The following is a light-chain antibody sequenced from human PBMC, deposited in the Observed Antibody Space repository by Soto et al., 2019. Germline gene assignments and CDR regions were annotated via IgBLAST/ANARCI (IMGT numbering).Light chain of an antibody. Sequence: QSVLTQPRSVSGSPGQSVTISCTGTSSDVGTYKYVSWYQNQPGTAPKLIIYDVTKRPSGVPDRFSGSKSGDTASLTISGLQAEDEADYYCCSYAGSYTYVFGTGTKATVL. CDR3: CSYAGSYTYV. J-gene: IGLJ1*01. CDR1: SSDVGTYKY. CDR2: DVT. V-gene: IGLV2-11*01.